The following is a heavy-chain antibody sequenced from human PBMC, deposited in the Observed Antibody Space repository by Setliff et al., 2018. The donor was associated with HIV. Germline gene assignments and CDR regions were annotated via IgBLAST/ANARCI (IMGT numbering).Heavy chain of an antibody. J-gene: IGHJ3*01. D-gene: IGHD2-8*02. CDR2: IKEEGSEE. Sequence: GGSLRLSCAASGFTFTNYWMTWVRQAPGKGLQWVANIKEEGSEEYYVDSVKGRFTISRDNAENLLYLQMNILRVEDTAVYYCARDLLASKATFDVWGHGTMVTVSS. V-gene: IGHV3-7*01. CDR3: ARDLLASKATFDV. CDR1: GFTFTNYW.